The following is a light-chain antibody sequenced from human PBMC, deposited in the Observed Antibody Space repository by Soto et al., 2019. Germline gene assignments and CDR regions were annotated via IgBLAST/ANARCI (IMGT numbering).Light chain of an antibody. CDR2: EVS. CDR3: MQSTQLPPT. CDR1: QSLLHITGETF. V-gene: IGKV2D-29*02. J-gene: IGKJ5*01. Sequence: DVVMTQTPLSLSVTPGQPASISCKSSQSLLHITGETFLFWYLQKPGQSPQLLIYEVSTRVSGVPDRFSGSGSGTDFTLEISRVETDDVGIYYCMQSTQLPPTFGQRTRLEI.